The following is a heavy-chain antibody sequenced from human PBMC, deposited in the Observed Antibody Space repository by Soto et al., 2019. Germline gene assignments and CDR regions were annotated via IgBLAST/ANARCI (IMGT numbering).Heavy chain of an antibody. CDR2: FDPEDGET. Sequence: ASVKVSCKVSGYTLTELSMHWVRQAPGKGLEWMGGFDPEDGETIYAQKFQGRVTMTEDTSTDTAYMELSSLRSEDTAVYYCATVRITIFGVVSWFDPWGQGTLVTVSS. CDR1: GYTLTELS. D-gene: IGHD3-3*01. J-gene: IGHJ5*02. CDR3: ATVRITIFGVVSWFDP. V-gene: IGHV1-24*01.